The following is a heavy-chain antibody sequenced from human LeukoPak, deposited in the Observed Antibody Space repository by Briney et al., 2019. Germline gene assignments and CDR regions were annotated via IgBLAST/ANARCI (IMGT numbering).Heavy chain of an antibody. CDR1: KFTFSSYG. D-gene: IGHD3-22*01. CDR2: IWYDGSNK. CDR3: AREDDYYDSSGYDY. Sequence: PGGSLRLSCTASKFTFSSYGMHWVRQAPGKGLEWVAVIWYDGSNKYYADSVKGRFTISRDNAKNSLYLQMNSLRAEDTAVYYCAREDDYYDSSGYDYWGQGTLVTVSS. J-gene: IGHJ4*02. V-gene: IGHV3-33*08.